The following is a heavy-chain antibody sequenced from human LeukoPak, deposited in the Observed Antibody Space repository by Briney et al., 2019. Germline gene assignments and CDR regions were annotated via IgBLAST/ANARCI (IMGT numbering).Heavy chain of an antibody. Sequence: ASVKVSCKASGYTFTSYDINWVRQATGQGLEWMGWMNPNSGNTGYAQKFQGRVTMTRNTSISTAYMELSSLRSEDTAVYYCARDYNGDYRYYYYYYMDVWGKGTTVTVSS. D-gene: IGHD4-17*01. V-gene: IGHV1-8*01. CDR2: MNPNSGNT. CDR3: ARDYNGDYRYYYYYYMDV. CDR1: GYTFTSYD. J-gene: IGHJ6*03.